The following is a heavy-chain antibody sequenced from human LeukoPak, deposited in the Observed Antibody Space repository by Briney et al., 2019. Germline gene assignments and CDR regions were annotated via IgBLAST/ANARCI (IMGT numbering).Heavy chain of an antibody. V-gene: IGHV4-39*07. CDR3: ARAVVIQDYFDY. Sequence: SETLSLTCTVSGGSISSSSYYWGWIRQPPGKGLEWTGSIYYSGSTYYNPSLKSRVTISVDTSKNQFSLKLSSVTAADTAVYYCARAVVIQDYFDYWGQGTLVTVSS. J-gene: IGHJ4*02. D-gene: IGHD3-22*01. CDR1: GGSISSSSYY. CDR2: IYYSGST.